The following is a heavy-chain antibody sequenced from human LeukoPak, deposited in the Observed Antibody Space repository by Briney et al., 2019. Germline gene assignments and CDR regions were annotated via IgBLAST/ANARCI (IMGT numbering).Heavy chain of an antibody. CDR2: IYYSGST. D-gene: IGHD1-26*01. Sequence: SETLSLTCSVSGGSVASGTDYWSWIRQPPGKGLEWIGYIYYSGSTNYNPSLKNRVIISVDTSKNQFSLKVNSVTAADTAIYYCARGSGNYYRGFDYWGQGALVTVSS. CDR3: ARGSGNYYRGFDY. CDR1: GGSVASGTDY. J-gene: IGHJ4*02. V-gene: IGHV4-61*01.